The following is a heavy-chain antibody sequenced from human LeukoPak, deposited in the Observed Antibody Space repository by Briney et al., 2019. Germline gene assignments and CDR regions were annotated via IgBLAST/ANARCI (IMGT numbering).Heavy chain of an antibody. D-gene: IGHD3-3*01. J-gene: IGHJ4*02. V-gene: IGHV3-11*01. CDR3: AKEVYDFWSGYFLLFDY. CDR2: ISSSGSTI. CDR1: GFTISDYY. Sequence: PGGSLRLSCAASGFTISDYYMSWIRQAPGKGLEWVSYISSSGSTIYYADSVKGRFTISRDNAKNSLYLQMNSLRAEDTAVYYCAKEVYDFWSGYFLLFDYWGQGTLVTVSS.